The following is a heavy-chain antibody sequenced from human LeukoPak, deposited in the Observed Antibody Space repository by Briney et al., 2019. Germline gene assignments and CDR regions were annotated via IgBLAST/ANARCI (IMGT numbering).Heavy chain of an antibody. Sequence: ASVKVSCKASGYTFTGYYMHWVRQAPGQGLEWMGWINPNSGGTNYAQKFQGRVTMTTDTSTNTAYMELRSLRSDDTAMYYCARDWAQQQVVTDYWGQGTLVIVSS. CDR2: INPNSGGT. D-gene: IGHD6-13*01. V-gene: IGHV1-2*02. J-gene: IGHJ4*02. CDR1: GYTFTGYY. CDR3: ARDWAQQQVVTDY.